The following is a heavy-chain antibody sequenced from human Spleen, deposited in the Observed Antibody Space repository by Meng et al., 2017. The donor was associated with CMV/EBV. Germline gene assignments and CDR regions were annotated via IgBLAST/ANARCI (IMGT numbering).Heavy chain of an antibody. J-gene: IGHJ4*02. CDR3: ARGYDNNWWAGGDY. CDR2: ISYDGSNK. V-gene: IGHV3-30-3*01. CDR1: GFTFNSYA. Sequence: GESLKISCAASGFTFNSYAMHWVRQAPGKGLEWVAVISYDGSNKYYADSVRGRITISRDNSKNTLYLQMNSLRAEDTAVYYCARGYDNNWWAGGDYWGQGTLVTVSS. D-gene: IGHD1-1*01.